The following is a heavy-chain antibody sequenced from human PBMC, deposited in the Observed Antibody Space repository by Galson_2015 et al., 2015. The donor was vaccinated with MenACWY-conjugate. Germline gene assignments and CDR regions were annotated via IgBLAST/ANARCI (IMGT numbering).Heavy chain of an antibody. CDR3: ARLGGNYRTASHFDY. Sequence: SLRLSCAAPGFTFSTYWMHWVRQAPGKGLVWVSRIDRDGRSTSYVDSVKGRFTISRDTSTNTLYLQMNSLRAEDTAVYYCARLGGNYRTASHFDYWGQGTLVTVSS. CDR1: GFTFSTYW. V-gene: IGHV3-74*01. J-gene: IGHJ4*02. CDR2: IDRDGRST. D-gene: IGHD1-26*01.